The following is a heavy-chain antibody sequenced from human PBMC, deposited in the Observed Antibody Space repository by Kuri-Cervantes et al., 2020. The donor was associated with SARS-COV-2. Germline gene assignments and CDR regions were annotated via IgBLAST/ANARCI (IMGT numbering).Heavy chain of an antibody. CDR2: IHHSGST. CDR3: ARRGAVTACDY. D-gene: IGHD1-26*01. CDR1: GGSFSGYY. V-gene: IGHV4-34*01. J-gene: IGHJ4*02. Sequence: SQTLSLTCAVYGGSFSGYYWSWIRQSPGKGLEWIGEIHHSGSTNYNPSLKSRVTLSIDTSKNQFSLKLNSVTAADTAVYYCARRGAVTACDYWGQGTLVTVSS.